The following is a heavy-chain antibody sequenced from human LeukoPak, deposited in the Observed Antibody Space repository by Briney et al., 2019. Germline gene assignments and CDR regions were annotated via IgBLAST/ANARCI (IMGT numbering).Heavy chain of an antibody. J-gene: IGHJ5*02. Sequence: GGSLRLSCAASGFTFSSYAMSWVRQAPGKGLEWVSAISGSGGSTYYADSAKGRFTISRDNSMNTIYLQMNNLRVDDTAVYYCLQKGQVQHDGKTAWGQGTLVTVSS. V-gene: IGHV3-23*01. D-gene: IGHD1-1*01. CDR3: LQKGQVQHDGKTA. CDR1: GFTFSSYA. CDR2: ISGSGGST.